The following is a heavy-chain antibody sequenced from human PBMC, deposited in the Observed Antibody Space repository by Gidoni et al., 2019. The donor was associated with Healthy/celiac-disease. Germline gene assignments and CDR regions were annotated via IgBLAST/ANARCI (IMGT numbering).Heavy chain of an antibody. CDR2: IYYSGST. V-gene: IGHV4-59*01. CDR1: GGSISSYY. Sequence: QVQLQESGPGLVKPSETLSLTCTVSGGSISSYYWSWIRQPPGKGLEWIGYIYYSGSTNYNPSLKSRVTISVDTSKNQFSLKLTSVTAADTAVYYCARETHYYDSSGYSPRVDYWGQGTLVTVSS. J-gene: IGHJ4*02. D-gene: IGHD3-22*01. CDR3: ARETHYYDSSGYSPRVDY.